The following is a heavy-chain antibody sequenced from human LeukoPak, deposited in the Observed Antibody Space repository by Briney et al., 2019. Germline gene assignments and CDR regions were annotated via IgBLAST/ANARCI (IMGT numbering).Heavy chain of an antibody. CDR2: IYITGST. CDR1: GDSINSGNHY. Sequence: SETLSLTCTVSGDSINSGNHYWSWIRQPAGKGLEWIGRIYITGSTNYNPSLKSRVTISLDASKNQVSLKLSSVTAADTAAYYCARGHPAVLWSGDPDPRFDYWGQGTLVTVSS. V-gene: IGHV4-61*02. D-gene: IGHD3-10*01. J-gene: IGHJ4*02. CDR3: ARGHPAVLWSGDPDPRFDY.